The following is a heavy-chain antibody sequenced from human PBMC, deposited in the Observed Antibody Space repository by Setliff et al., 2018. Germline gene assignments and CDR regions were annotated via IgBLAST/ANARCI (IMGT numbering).Heavy chain of an antibody. J-gene: IGHJ6*03. CDR3: AREGVDTRSSTDYRYYMDV. V-gene: IGHV1-69*05. CDR1: GGSFRNSG. D-gene: IGHD5-18*01. Sequence: SVKVSCKASGGSFRNSGSGWVRQAPGQGLEWMGGTIPLFGTTDYAQKFHGRLTIITDESTSTASMELTSLTSDDTAVYYCAREGVDTRSSTDYRYYMDVWGKGTTVTVS. CDR2: TIPLFGTT.